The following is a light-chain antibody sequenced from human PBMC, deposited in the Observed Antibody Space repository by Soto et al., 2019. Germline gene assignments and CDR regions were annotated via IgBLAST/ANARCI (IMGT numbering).Light chain of an antibody. V-gene: IGLV2-23*02. J-gene: IGLJ7*01. CDR2: EVS. CDR3: CSYGGSRAV. CDR1: SSDVGSHNL. Sequence: QSVLTQPASVSGSPGQSITISCTGTSSDVGSHNLVSWYQQHPGQAPKLMIYEVSKRPLGVSARFSASKSGNTASLTISELQAEDEADYYCCSYGGSRAVFGGGTQLTVL.